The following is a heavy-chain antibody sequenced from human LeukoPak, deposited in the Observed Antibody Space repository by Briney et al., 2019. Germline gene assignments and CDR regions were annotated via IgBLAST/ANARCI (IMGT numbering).Heavy chain of an antibody. CDR3: ARVARGAVAGTKSHYYFDY. V-gene: IGHV1-18*01. D-gene: IGHD6-19*01. Sequence: GASVKVSCKASGGTFSSYAISWVRQAPGQGLEWMGWLSAYNGNTNYAQKLQGRVTMTTDTSTSTAYMELRSLRSDDTAVYYCARVARGAVAGTKSHYYFDYWGQGTLVTVSS. CDR2: LSAYNGNT. CDR1: GGTFSSYA. J-gene: IGHJ4*02.